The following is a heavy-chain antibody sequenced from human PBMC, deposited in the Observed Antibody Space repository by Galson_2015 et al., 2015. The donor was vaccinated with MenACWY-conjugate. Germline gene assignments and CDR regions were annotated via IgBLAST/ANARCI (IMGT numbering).Heavy chain of an antibody. CDR2: ISGDGSTT. D-gene: IGHD6-19*01. CDR1: GFTFSSCA. V-gene: IGHV3-74*01. CDR3: ARGRGSGSSDY. Sequence: SLRLSCAASGFTFSSCAMSWVRQAPGKGLVWVSRISGDGSTTTYADSVKGRFTISRDNAKNTLYLQMNSLRAEDTAVYYCARGRGSGSSDYWGQGTLVTVSS. J-gene: IGHJ4*02.